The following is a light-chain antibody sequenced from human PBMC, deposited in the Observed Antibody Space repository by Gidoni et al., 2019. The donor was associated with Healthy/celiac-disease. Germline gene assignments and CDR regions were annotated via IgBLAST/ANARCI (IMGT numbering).Light chain of an antibody. CDR1: QDISNY. Sequence: DIQMTQSPSSLSASVGDRVTITCQASQDISNYLNWYQPKPGKAPKLLIYDASNLETGVPSRFSGSGSGTDFTFTISSLQPEDIATYYCQQYDNLLSLTFGGGTKVEIK. V-gene: IGKV1-33*01. CDR3: QQYDNLLSLT. J-gene: IGKJ4*01. CDR2: DAS.